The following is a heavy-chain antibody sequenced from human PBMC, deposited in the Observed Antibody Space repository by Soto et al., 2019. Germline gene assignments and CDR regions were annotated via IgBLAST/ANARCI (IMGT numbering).Heavy chain of an antibody. CDR1: GGSISSYY. J-gene: IGHJ4*02. V-gene: IGHV4-59*08. CDR2: IYYRGST. Sequence: PSETLSLTCTVSGGSISSYYWNWIRQPPGKGLEWIGYIYYRGSTKYNPSLKSRVTISVDTSKNQFSLKVSSVTAADTAVYYCARQDVEMATIAHFDSWGQGTLVTVSS. D-gene: IGHD5-12*01. CDR3: ARQDVEMATIAHFDS.